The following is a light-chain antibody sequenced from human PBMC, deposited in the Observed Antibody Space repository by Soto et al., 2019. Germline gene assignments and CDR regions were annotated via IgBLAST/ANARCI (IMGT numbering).Light chain of an antibody. V-gene: IGKV3-20*01. CDR3: QQYGSSPYT. Sequence: EIVLPQSPGTLSLSPGERATLSCRASQTITNRYLGWYQQKAGQTPRLLIYVASYRDTGIPDRFSGGGSGTDVSITVSRLEPEDFAVYYCQQYGSSPYTGGQGTKLDLK. CDR2: VAS. J-gene: IGKJ2*01. CDR1: QTITNRY.